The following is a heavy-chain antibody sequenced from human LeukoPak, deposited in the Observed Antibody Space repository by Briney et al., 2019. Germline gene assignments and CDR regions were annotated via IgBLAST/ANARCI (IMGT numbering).Heavy chain of an antibody. CDR3: ARGDYDSSGYRGGDFDI. J-gene: IGHJ3*02. V-gene: IGHV3-30-3*01. CDR1: GFTFSSYA. D-gene: IGHD3-22*01. CDR2: ISYDGSNK. Sequence: GALRLSCAASGFTFSSYAMHWVRQAPGKGLEWVAVISYDGSNKYYADSVKGRFTISRDNSKNSLYLQMNSLRAEDTALYHCARGDYDSSGYRGGDFDIWGQGTMVTVSS.